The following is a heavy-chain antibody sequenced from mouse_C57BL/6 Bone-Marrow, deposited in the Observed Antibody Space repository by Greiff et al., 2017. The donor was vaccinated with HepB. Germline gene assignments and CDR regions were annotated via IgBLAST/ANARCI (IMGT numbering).Heavy chain of an antibody. Sequence: LKQPGAELVRPGSSVKLSCKASGYTFTSYWMHWVKQRPIQGLEWIGNIDPSDSETHYNQKFKDKATLTVDKSSSTAYMQLSSLTSEDSAVYYCARDYYGSRGDAMDYWGQGTSVTVSS. D-gene: IGHD1-1*01. CDR1: GYTFTSYW. CDR2: IDPSDSET. CDR3: ARDYYGSRGDAMDY. J-gene: IGHJ4*01. V-gene: IGHV1-52*01.